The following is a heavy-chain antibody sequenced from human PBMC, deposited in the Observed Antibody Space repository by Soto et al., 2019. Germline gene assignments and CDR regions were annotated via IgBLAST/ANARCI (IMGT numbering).Heavy chain of an antibody. V-gene: IGHV1-69*01. D-gene: IGHD6-19*01. CDR2: IIPMFGIA. CDR1: GGTLNKHA. CDR3: ARGGTSGWLKGAYDV. J-gene: IGHJ3*01. Sequence: QVQLVQSGAEVKKPGSSVKVSCRASGGTLNKHAITGVRRAPGLGLEWLGGIIPMFGIANYPQKFQGRVTITADDSTNTSNMELNSLTSDDTAVYYCARGGTSGWLKGAYDVWGQGTMVTVSS.